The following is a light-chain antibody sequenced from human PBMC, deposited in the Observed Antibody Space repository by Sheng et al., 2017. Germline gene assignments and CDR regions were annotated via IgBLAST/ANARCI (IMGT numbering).Light chain of an antibody. V-gene: IGKV1-39*01. CDR2: AAS. J-gene: IGKJ2*01. CDR3: QQASSFPHT. Sequence: DIQMTQSPSSLSASVGDRVTITCRASQRISNYLSWYQQKLGKAPKFLIYAASNLQSGVPSRFSGSGSGTDFTLTISSLQPEDFATYYCQQASSFPHTFGQGTKVEMK. CDR1: QRISNY.